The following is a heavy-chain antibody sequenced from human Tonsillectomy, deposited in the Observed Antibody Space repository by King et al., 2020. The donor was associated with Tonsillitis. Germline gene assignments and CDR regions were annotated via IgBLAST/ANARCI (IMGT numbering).Heavy chain of an antibody. J-gene: IGHJ4*02. CDR3: ATEGGRSGSGY. CDR1: GFTFSRYW. Sequence: EVQLVESGGGLVQPGGSLRLSCAVSGFTFSRYWMSWVRQAPGKGREWVANIKEDGSDKHNVNSVKGRFTTSRDNAKNSLFLQMNSLRAEDTAVYYCATEGGRSGSGYWGQGTLVTVSS. CDR2: IKEDGSDK. D-gene: IGHD3-10*01. V-gene: IGHV3-7*01.